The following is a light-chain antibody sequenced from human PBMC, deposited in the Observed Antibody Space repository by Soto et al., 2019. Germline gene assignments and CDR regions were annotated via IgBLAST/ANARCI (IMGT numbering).Light chain of an antibody. Sequence: QPASVSGSPGQSITISCTGTSSDVGGYNYVSWYQQHPGKAPKLMIFDVNNRPSGVSDRFSGSKSGNTASLTISGLQADDEAHYYCSSYTSSSPVVFGGGTKLTVL. J-gene: IGLJ2*01. V-gene: IGLV2-14*01. CDR2: DVN. CDR1: SSDVGGYNY. CDR3: SSYTSSSPVV.